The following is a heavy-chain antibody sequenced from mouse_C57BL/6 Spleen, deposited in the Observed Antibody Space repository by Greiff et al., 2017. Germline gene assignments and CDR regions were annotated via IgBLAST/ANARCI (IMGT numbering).Heavy chain of an antibody. J-gene: IGHJ4*01. CDR1: GYTFTEYS. Sequence: VQLQQSGAELVKPGASVKLSCKASGYTFTEYSIHWVKQRSGQGLEWIGWFYPGSGSTKYNEKFKDKATLTADKSSSTVYMELSSLTSEDSAVYFCARHKWLLPAMDYWGQGTSVTVSS. V-gene: IGHV1-62-2*01. CDR3: ARHKWLLPAMDY. D-gene: IGHD2-3*01. CDR2: FYPGSGST.